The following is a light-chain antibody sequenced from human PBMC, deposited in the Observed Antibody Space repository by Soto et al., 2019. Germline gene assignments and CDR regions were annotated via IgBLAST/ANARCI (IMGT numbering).Light chain of an antibody. J-gene: IGKJ3*01. V-gene: IGKV3-20*01. CDR1: QSVSSNY. CDR3: QQYGSSPLT. Sequence: EIVLTQSPGTLSLSPGERATLSCRASQSVSSNYLAWYQQRPGQAPRLLIYGASSRATGIPDRFSGSGSGTDFTLTVSRLEPEDFAVYYCQQYGSSPLTFGPGTKWISN. CDR2: GAS.